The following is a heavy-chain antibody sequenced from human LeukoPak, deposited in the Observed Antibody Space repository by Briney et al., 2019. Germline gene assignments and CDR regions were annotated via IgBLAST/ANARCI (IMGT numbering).Heavy chain of an antibody. CDR1: GFTFSSYA. Sequence: GGSLRLSCAASGFTFSSYAMSWVRQAPGKGLEWVSAISGSGGSTYYADSVKGRFTISRDNSKNTLYLQMNSLRAEDTAVYYCAKAGPKLRFLEWLPQTYYFDYWGQGTLVTVSS. CDR3: AKAGPKLRFLEWLPQTYYFDY. V-gene: IGHV3-23*01. J-gene: IGHJ4*02. CDR2: ISGSGGST. D-gene: IGHD3-3*01.